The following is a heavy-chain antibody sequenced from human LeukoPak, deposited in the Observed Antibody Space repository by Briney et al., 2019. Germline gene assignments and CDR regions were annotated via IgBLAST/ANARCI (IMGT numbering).Heavy chain of an antibody. CDR3: ARRVPGFFFDY. CDR1: GASISRYF. V-gene: IGHV4-59*04. Sequence: SETLSLTCTVSGASISRYFWNWIRQPPGKELEWIGYIYYTGSTYYNPSLKSRLTISVDTSKNQFSLKLSSVTAADTAVYYCARRVPGFFFDYWGQGTLVTVSS. CDR2: IYYTGST. D-gene: IGHD3-10*01. J-gene: IGHJ4*02.